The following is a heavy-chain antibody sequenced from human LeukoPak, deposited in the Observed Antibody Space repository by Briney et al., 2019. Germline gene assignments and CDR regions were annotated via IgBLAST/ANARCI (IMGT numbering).Heavy chain of an antibody. CDR2: INHSGRT. J-gene: IGHJ4*02. Sequence: SETLSPTCNVYGGSFSGYYWSWIRQTPGRGLEWIGEINHSGRTNYYPSLKSRVTISVDTSKNQFSLNLNSVTAADTAVYYCTRQYSSSYYSDYCGQGTLVTVSS. CDR3: TRQYSSSYYSDY. D-gene: IGHD6-6*01. V-gene: IGHV4-34*01. CDR1: GGSFSGYY.